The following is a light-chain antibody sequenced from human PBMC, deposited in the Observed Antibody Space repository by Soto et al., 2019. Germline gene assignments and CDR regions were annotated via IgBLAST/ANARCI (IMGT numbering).Light chain of an antibody. Sequence: EIVCTHSPATRSVGAGERATLSCRASQSVGTFFAWYQQKPGQAPRLLIYDASNRATGIPARFSGSGSGTDFTLTISSLQPEDVATYYCQKYNSAHRTFGQGTKVDIK. CDR1: QSVGTF. J-gene: IGKJ1*01. CDR3: QKYNSAHRT. CDR2: DAS. V-gene: IGKV3-11*01.